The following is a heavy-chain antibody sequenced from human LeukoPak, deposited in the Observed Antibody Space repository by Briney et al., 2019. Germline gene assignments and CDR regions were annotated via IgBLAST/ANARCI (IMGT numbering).Heavy chain of an antibody. CDR2: ISAYNGNT. D-gene: IGHD6-13*01. V-gene: IGHV1-18*04. CDR3: ARVYRGAAAGIDAFDI. CDR1: GYTFTGYY. Sequence: ASVKVSCKASGYTFTGYYMHWVRQAPGQGLEWMGWISAYNGNTNYAQKLQGRVTMTTDTSTSTAYMELRSLRSDDTAVYYCARVYRGAAAGIDAFDIWGQGTMVTVSS. J-gene: IGHJ3*02.